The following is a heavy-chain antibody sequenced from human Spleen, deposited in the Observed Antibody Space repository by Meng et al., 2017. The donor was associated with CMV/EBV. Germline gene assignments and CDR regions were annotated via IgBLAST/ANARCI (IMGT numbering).Heavy chain of an antibody. CDR2: ISYDGSNK. CDR1: GFTFSSYA. V-gene: IGHV3-30*04. D-gene: IGHD2-15*01. CDR3: ARDIDHRDY. Sequence: GESLKISCAASGFTFSSYAMHWVRQAPGKGLEWVAVISYDGSNKYYADSVKGRFTISRDNAKNSLYLQMNSLRAEDTAVYYCARDIDHRDYWGQGTLVTVSS. J-gene: IGHJ4*02.